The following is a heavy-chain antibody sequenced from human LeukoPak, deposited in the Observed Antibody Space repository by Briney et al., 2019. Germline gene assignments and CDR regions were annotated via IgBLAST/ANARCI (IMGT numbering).Heavy chain of an antibody. Sequence: GGSLRLSCAASGFTVSSNYMSWVRQAPGKGLEWVSVIHSGGSTYYADSVKGRFTISRDNSKNTLYLQMNSLRAEDTAVYYCASRGYCSSISCYFLDYWGQGTLVTVSA. D-gene: IGHD2-2*01. CDR2: IHSGGST. CDR1: GFTVSSNY. CDR3: ASRGYCSSISCYFLDY. J-gene: IGHJ4*02. V-gene: IGHV3-53*01.